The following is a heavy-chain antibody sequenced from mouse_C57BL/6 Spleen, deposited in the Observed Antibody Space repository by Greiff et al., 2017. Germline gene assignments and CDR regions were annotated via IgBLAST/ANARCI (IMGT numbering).Heavy chain of an antibody. V-gene: IGHV5-17*01. CDR3: ARPRTAQAYFDY. J-gene: IGHJ2*01. D-gene: IGHD3-2*02. Sequence: EVKLMESGGGLVKPGGSLKLSCAASGFTFSDYGMHWVRQAPEKGLEWVAYISSGSSTIYYADTVKGRFTISRDNAKNTLFLQMTSLRSEDTAMYYCARPRTAQAYFDYWGQGTTLTVSS. CDR2: ISSGSSTI. CDR1: GFTFSDYG.